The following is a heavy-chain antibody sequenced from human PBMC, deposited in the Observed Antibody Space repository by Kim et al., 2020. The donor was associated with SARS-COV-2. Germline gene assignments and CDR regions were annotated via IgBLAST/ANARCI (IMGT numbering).Heavy chain of an antibody. D-gene: IGHD2-15*01. CDR2: T. J-gene: IGHJ5*02. CDR3: AKVKITGPLVA. Sequence: TYYADPVKGRFTISRDKSKHTLYLQMNSLRAEDTAVYYCAKVKITGPLVAWGQGTLVTVSS. V-gene: IGHV3-23*01.